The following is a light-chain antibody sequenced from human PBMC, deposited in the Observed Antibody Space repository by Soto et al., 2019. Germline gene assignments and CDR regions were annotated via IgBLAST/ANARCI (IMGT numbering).Light chain of an antibody. V-gene: IGLV2-14*01. Sequence: QSALTQPASVSGSPGQSITISCAGTMRDIGAYNLVSWYQQHPGKAPRLIFYEVRNRPSGIPLRFSASKSGNTASLTITGLQIDDEGDYYCQSYDSSLKNSGVFGGGTKLTVL. CDR2: EVR. CDR3: QSYDSSLKNSGV. CDR1: MRDIGAYNL. J-gene: IGLJ2*01.